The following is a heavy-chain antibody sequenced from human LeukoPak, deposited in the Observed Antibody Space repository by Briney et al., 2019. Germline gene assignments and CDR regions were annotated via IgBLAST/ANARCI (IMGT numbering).Heavy chain of an antibody. Sequence: GPSVKVSCKASGYTFTGYYMHWVRQAPGQGLEWMGRINPNSGGTNYAQKFQGRVTMTRDTSISTAYMELSRLRSDDTAVYYCARGGPGGSGSYYNIDYWGQGTLVTVSS. V-gene: IGHV1-2*06. J-gene: IGHJ4*02. CDR3: ARGGPGGSGSYYNIDY. D-gene: IGHD3-10*01. CDR1: GYTFTGYY. CDR2: INPNSGGT.